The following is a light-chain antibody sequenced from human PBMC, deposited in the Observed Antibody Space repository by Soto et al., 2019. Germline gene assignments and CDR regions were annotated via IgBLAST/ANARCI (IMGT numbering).Light chain of an antibody. CDR2: DVT. CDR1: SSDVGGYNY. CDR3: CSYAGSYTVV. Sequence: QSALTQPRSVSESPGQSVTISCTGTSSDVGGYNYVSWYQQHPGKAPKLMIYDVTKRPSGVPDRFSGSKSGNTACLTISGVQAEDEADYYCCSYAGSYTVVFGGGTKLTVL. J-gene: IGLJ3*02. V-gene: IGLV2-11*01.